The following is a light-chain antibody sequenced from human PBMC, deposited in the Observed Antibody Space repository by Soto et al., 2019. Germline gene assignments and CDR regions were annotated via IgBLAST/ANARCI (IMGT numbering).Light chain of an antibody. Sequence: QSVLTQPASVSGSPGQSITISCTGTSSDVGSYNLVSWYQQYPGKAPKLLIYEVSKRPSGVSNRFSGSKSGYTASLTISGLQAEDEADYYCSSYTSSSTYVFGTGTKVTVL. V-gene: IGLV2-14*02. J-gene: IGLJ1*01. CDR2: EVS. CDR1: SSDVGSYNL. CDR3: SSYTSSSTYV.